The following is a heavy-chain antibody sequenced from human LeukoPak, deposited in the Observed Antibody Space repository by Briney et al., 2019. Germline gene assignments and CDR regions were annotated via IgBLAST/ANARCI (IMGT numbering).Heavy chain of an antibody. CDR3: ARGGVLGGGWLFAY. Sequence: SQTLSLTCAVSGGSISSGGYSWSWLRQPPGKGLEWIGYMYHSGTTHYNPSLKSRVTISVDRSKNQFSLKLSSVTAADTAVYYCARGGVLGGGWLFAYWGQGTLVTVSS. V-gene: IGHV4-30-2*01. CDR2: MYHSGTT. J-gene: IGHJ4*02. D-gene: IGHD6-19*01. CDR1: GGSISSGGYS.